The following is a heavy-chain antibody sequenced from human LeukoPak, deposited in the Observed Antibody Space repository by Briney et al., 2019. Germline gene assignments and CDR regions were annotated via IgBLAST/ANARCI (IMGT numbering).Heavy chain of an antibody. V-gene: IGHV3-72*01. Sequence: GGSLRLSCAASGFPSSTYYMDWVRQAPGKGLEWVGLSRAKGDSYSTEYAASVKGRFSILRDESENSMYLQMNSLKTEDTAVYFCVREYFYGMDVWGQGTTVTVSS. CDR3: VREYFYGMDV. CDR1: GFPSSTYY. J-gene: IGHJ6*02. CDR2: SRAKGDSYST.